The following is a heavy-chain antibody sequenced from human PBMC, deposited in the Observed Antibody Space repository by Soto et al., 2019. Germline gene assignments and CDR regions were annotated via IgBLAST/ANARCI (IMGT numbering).Heavy chain of an antibody. Sequence: EVHLAESGGGLVQAGGSLRLSCAASGFTFARYVLNWVRRAPGKGLEWVSSISVNGRSTYYADSVKGRFVISADNSKNTVYLQMSSLRPEDTAVYYCTKGGAATGGDYWGQGTLVTVSS. V-gene: IGHV3-23*04. D-gene: IGHD1-26*01. CDR2: ISVNGRST. CDR1: GFTFARYV. CDR3: TKGGAATGGDY. J-gene: IGHJ4*02.